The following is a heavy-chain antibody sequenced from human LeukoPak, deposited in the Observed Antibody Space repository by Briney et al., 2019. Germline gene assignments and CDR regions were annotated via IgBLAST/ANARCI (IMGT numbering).Heavy chain of an antibody. CDR3: ARDNGEWELLRWFDY. CDR1: GGSISSSVYY. Sequence: SETLSLTCTVSGGSISSSVYYWSWIRQPAGKGLEWIGHIYTTGSISYNPSLKSRVTISLDTSKNQFSLKLSSVTAADTAVYYCARDNGEWELLRWFDYWGQGTLVTVSS. J-gene: IGHJ4*02. D-gene: IGHD1-26*01. V-gene: IGHV4-61*09. CDR2: IYTTGSI.